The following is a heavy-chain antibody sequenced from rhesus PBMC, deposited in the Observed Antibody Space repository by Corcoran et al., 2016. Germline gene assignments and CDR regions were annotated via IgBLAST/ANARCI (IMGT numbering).Heavy chain of an antibody. CDR1: GYTFTDYY. CDR2: VDPEDGEA. V-gene: IGHV1-111*02. J-gene: IGHJ4*01. D-gene: IGHD2-21*01. CDR3: ARGYCIGSDCYAYFDY. Sequence: EVQLVQSGAEVKKPGASVKISCKASGYTFTDYYVHWVRQAPGKGLEWMGRVDPEDGEAIHAQKFQDRVTITADPSTDTAYMELSSLRSEDTAVYYCARGYCIGSDCYAYFDYWGQGVLVTVSS.